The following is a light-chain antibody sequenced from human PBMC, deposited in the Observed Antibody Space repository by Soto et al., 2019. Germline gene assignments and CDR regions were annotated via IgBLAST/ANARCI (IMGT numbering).Light chain of an antibody. CDR2: SAS. CDR1: QSIGIY. Sequence: DIQMTQSPSSLSASVRDRVTITCRASQSIGIYLNWYQQKPGKAPKLLIYSASSLQSGVPSRFSGSGSGTDFTLTISSLQPEDFATYYCQQGYTTSITFGQGTRLEIK. V-gene: IGKV1-39*01. J-gene: IGKJ5*01. CDR3: QQGYTTSIT.